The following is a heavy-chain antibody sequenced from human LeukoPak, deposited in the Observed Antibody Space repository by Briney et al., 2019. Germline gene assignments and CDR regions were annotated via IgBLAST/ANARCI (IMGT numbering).Heavy chain of an antibody. CDR2: IKQDGSKK. CDR3: TRVGYIDEGIDY. Sequence: GGSLRLSCVAFGFPFSSYWMTWVRQAPGKGLEWVANIKQDGSKKSYVDSVKGRFTISRDNAKNSLYLQMNSLRAEDTAIYYCTRVGYIDEGIDYWGQGTLVTVSS. CDR1: GFPFSSYW. J-gene: IGHJ4*02. D-gene: IGHD5-24*01. V-gene: IGHV3-7*04.